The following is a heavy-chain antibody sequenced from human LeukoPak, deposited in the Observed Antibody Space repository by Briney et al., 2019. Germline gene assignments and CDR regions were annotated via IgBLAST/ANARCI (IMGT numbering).Heavy chain of an antibody. CDR2: IYSGGGT. J-gene: IGHJ4*02. V-gene: IGHV4-31*01. CDR3: ARERAGAGAHFDS. D-gene: IGHD3-10*01. CDR1: GDSISSGDYR. Sequence: SETLSLTCTVSGDSISSGDYRWCWVRQHPEKGLEWIGCIYSGGGTHYNPSLKSPFTMSVDTSKNQFSLDLTSVTAAVAAMYFCARERAGAGAHFDSWGQGTLISVSS.